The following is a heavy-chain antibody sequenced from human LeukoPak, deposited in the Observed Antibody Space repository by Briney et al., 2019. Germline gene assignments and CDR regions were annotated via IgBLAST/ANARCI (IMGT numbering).Heavy chain of an antibody. D-gene: IGHD3-22*01. CDR2: LCNSGPT. J-gene: IGHJ3*02. CDR3: ARTPYYYDSSGPIGAFGI. Sequence: PSETLSRTCCVSGGSISSNNKVWGWIRQPPGKGREWIAILCNSGPTFYNPSLKSRVTISVDTSKNQFSLKLSSVTAADTAVYYCARTPYYYDSSGPIGAFGIWGQGTMVTVSS. V-gene: IGHV4-39*07. CDR1: GGSISSNNKV.